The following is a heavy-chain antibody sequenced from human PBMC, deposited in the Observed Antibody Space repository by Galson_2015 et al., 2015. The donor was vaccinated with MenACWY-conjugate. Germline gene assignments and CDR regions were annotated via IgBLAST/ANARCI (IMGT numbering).Heavy chain of an antibody. Sequence: SLRLSCAASGFTFSSYAMSWVRQAPGKGLEWVSAISGSGGSTYYADSVKGRFTTSRDNSKNTLYLQMNSLRAEDTAVYYCANDRGYYDSSGYLVYFDYWGQGTLVTVSS. V-gene: IGHV3-23*01. J-gene: IGHJ4*02. CDR3: ANDRGYYDSSGYLVYFDY. CDR1: GFTFSSYA. CDR2: ISGSGGST. D-gene: IGHD3-22*01.